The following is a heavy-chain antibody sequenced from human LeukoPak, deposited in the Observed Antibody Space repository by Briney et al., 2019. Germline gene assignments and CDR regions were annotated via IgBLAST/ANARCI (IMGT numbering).Heavy chain of an antibody. CDR2: INHSGST. Sequence: PSETLSLTCAVSGGSFIGYHWNWIRQPPGKGLEWLGEINHSGSTNYNPSLKSRVAISVDTSKSQFSLKLKSVAAADTAVYYCARDPTTVVTVPYYFDDWGQGTLVTVSS. J-gene: IGHJ4*02. D-gene: IGHD4-23*01. V-gene: IGHV4-34*01. CDR3: ARDPTTVVTVPYYFDD. CDR1: GGSFIGYH.